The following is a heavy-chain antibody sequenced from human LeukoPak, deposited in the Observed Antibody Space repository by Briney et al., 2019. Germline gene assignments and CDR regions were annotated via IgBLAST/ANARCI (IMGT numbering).Heavy chain of an antibody. CDR2: ISSSGSTI. Sequence: HPGGSLRLSCAASGFTFSSYEMNWVRQAPGKGLEWVSYISSSGSTIYYADSVKGRFTISRDNSKNTLYLQMNSLRAEDTAVYYCAKFSSSGSYESDAFDIWGQGTMVTVSS. D-gene: IGHD1-26*01. CDR1: GFTFSSYE. J-gene: IGHJ3*02. CDR3: AKFSSSGSYESDAFDI. V-gene: IGHV3-48*03.